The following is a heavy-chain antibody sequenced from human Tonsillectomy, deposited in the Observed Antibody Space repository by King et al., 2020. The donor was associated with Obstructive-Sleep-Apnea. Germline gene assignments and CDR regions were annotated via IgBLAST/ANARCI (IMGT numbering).Heavy chain of an antibody. D-gene: IGHD2-2*01. V-gene: IGHV1-69*10. CDR3: AFTDIVVVPAARGGYYGMDV. CDR1: GGTFSSYA. J-gene: IGHJ6*02. CDR2: IIPILGIA. Sequence: QLVQSGSEVKKPGSSVKVSCKASGGTFSSYAISWVRQPPGQGLEWMGGIIPILGIANYAQKFQGRVTITPEKSTSTAYMELSSRRSEDTAVYYFAFTDIVVVPAARGGYYGMDVWGQGTTVTVSS.